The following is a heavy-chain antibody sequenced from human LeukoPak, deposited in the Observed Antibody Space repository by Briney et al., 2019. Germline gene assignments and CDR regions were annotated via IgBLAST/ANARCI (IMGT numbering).Heavy chain of an antibody. D-gene: IGHD1-26*01. Sequence: SETLSLTCTVSGGSISSSSYYWGWIRQPPGKGLEWIGSIYYSGSAYYNPSLKSRVTMSVDTSRNQVSLKLSSVTAADTAVYYCARESSGSYIIPYYFDSWGQGTLVTVSS. CDR1: GGSISSSSYY. J-gene: IGHJ4*02. V-gene: IGHV4-39*07. CDR3: ARESSGSYIIPYYFDS. CDR2: IYYSGSA.